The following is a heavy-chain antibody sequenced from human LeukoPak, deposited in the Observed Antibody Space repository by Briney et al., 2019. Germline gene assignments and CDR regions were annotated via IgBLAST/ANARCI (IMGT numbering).Heavy chain of an antibody. CDR2: LHASEST. V-gene: IGHV4-4*07. D-gene: IGHD3-22*01. CDR3: ASLSSGAGFDV. Sequence: PSETLSLTCTVSGAYISNYYWTWVRQTAAQGLGWIGRLHASESTIYNPSLKSRVTMSLDTSKDQMSLTLTSVTAADSAIYYCASLSSGAGFDVWGQGTVVTVSS. J-gene: IGHJ3*01. CDR1: GAYISNYY.